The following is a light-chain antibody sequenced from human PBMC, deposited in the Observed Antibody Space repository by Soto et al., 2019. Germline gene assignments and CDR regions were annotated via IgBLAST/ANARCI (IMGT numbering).Light chain of an antibody. CDR1: SSDVGGYNY. V-gene: IGLV2-14*01. Sequence: QSALTQPASVSGSPGQSITISCTGTSSDVGGYNYVSWYQQHPGKAPKLVIYEVSDRPSGISNRFSGSKSGNTAYLTISGLQAEDEADYYCSSLTSSSNSVVFGGGTKLTVL. CDR2: EVS. CDR3: SSLTSSSNSVV. J-gene: IGLJ2*01.